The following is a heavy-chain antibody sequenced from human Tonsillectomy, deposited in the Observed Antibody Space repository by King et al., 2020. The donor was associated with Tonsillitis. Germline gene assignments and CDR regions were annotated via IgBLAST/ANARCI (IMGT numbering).Heavy chain of an antibody. CDR1: GFSFSSYA. CDR3: SKDSYDTPTELGYSGNDP. CDR2: ISCSGGTT. D-gene: IGHD5-12*01. J-gene: IGHJ5*02. Sequence: EVQLVESGGGLVQPGGSLRLSCAASGFSFSSYAMSWVRQAPGKGLEWVSAISCSGGTTHYADSVKGRFTLSRDNSKNTLYLQINSLRAEDTAVYYCSKDSYDTPTELGYSGNDPWGQGTLVTVSS. V-gene: IGHV3-23*04.